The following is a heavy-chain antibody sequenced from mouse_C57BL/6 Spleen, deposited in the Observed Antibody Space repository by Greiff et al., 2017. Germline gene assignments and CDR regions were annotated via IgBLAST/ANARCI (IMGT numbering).Heavy chain of an antibody. Sequence: QVQLQQPGAELVRPGSSVKLSCKASGYTFTSYWMHWVKQRPIQGLEWIGNIDPSDSETHYNQKFKDKATLTVDKSSSTAYMPLSRLTSEDSAVYYGARNRYDCDEGAWFAYWGQGTLVTVSA. CDR1: GYTFTSYW. D-gene: IGHD2-4*01. J-gene: IGHJ3*01. CDR2: IDPSDSET. V-gene: IGHV1-52*01. CDR3: ARNRYDCDEGAWFAY.